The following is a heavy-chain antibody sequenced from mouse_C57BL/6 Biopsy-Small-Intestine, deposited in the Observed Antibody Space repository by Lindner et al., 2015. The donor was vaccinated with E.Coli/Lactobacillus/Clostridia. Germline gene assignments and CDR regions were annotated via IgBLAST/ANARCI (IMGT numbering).Heavy chain of an antibody. V-gene: IGHV5-4*01. J-gene: IGHJ2*01. Sequence: VQLQESGGGLVKPGGSLKLSCAASGFTFSSYAMSWVRQTPEKRLEWVATIGDGGSYTYYPDNLKGRFTISRDNANNNLYLQMSHLKSEDTAMYYCARDYYGSRYYFDYWGQGTTLTVSS. CDR2: IGDGGSYT. D-gene: IGHD1-1*01. CDR3: ARDYYGSRYYFDY. CDR1: GFTFSSYA.